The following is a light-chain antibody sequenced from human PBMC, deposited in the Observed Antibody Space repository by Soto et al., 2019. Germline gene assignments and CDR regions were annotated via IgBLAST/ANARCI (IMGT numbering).Light chain of an antibody. V-gene: IGLV2-14*03. J-gene: IGLJ3*02. CDR1: SSDVGTYNS. CDR2: DVS. CDR3: GSYTSSSAWV. Sequence: QSAMTQPASVSGSPGQSITVSCTGSSSDVGTYNSVSWYQQHPGKAPKLIIYDVSNRPSGVSNRFSGSKSGNTDSLTISGRQTEDEGDYYCGSYTSSSAWVFGGGTKLTVL.